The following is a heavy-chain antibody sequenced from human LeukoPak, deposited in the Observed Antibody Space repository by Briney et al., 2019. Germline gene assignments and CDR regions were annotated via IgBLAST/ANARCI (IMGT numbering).Heavy chain of an antibody. V-gene: IGHV1-3*01. CDR3: ARDPIAVAGTYYYYYGMDV. D-gene: IGHD6-19*01. Sequence: ASVKVSCKASGYTFTSYAMHWVHQAPGQRREWMGWINAGNGNTKYSQKFQGRVTITRETSASTAYMELSRLRSEDTAVYYCARDPIAVAGTYYYYYGMDVWGQGTTVTVSS. J-gene: IGHJ6*02. CDR2: INAGNGNT. CDR1: GYTFTSYA.